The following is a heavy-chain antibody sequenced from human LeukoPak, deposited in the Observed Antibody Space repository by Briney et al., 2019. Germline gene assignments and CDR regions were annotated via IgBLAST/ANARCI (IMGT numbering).Heavy chain of an antibody. CDR2: LYTAGPT. D-gene: IGHD3-10*01. CDR3: ARSGPSVLWSKSFDY. J-gene: IGHJ4*02. Sequence: GGSLRLSCAASGFSVSTFYMSWVRQAPGKGLEWVSVLYTAGPTYYADSVQGRFTISRDNSKNTLFLQMDNLRADDTATYYCARSGPSVLWSKSFDYWGQGALVTVSS. V-gene: IGHV3-66*01. CDR1: GFSVSTFY.